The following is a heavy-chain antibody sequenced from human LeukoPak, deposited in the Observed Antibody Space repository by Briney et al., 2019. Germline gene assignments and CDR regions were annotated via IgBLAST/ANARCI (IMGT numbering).Heavy chain of an antibody. J-gene: IGHJ4*02. CDR1: GFTFSSYA. Sequence: GGSLRLSCAASGFTFSSYAVGWVRQAPGKGLEWVSLISGSGGTTYYADSAKGRFTISRDNSKNTLYLQMNSLRAEDTAVYYCAKGGQYSSSWYNYWGQGTLVTVSS. CDR3: AKGGQYSSSWYNY. CDR2: ISGSGGTT. V-gene: IGHV3-23*01. D-gene: IGHD6-13*01.